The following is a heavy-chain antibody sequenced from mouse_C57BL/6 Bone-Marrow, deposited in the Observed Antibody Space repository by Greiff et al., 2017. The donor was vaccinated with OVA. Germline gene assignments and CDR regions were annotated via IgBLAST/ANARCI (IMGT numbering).Heavy chain of an antibody. Sequence: EVKLVESGGDLVKPGGSQKLSCAASGFTFSSYGMSWVRQTPDTRLEWVATISSGGSYTYYPDSVKGRFTISRDNAKNTLYLQMSSLKSEDTAMYYCARQGYLDYWGQGTTLTVSS. CDR3: ARQGYLDY. CDR2: ISSGGSYT. CDR1: GFTFSSYG. V-gene: IGHV5-6*01. J-gene: IGHJ2*01.